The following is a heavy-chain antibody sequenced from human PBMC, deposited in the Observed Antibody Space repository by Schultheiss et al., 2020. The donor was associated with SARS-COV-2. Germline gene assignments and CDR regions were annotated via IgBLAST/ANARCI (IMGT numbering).Heavy chain of an antibody. CDR3: ARDPKSIAAAGSPNDY. Sequence: GSLKISCAASGFTFSSYGMHWVRQAPGKGLEWVAVISYDGSKKYYVDSVKGRFTITRDNSKNTLYLQMNSLRAEDTAVYYCARDPKSIAAAGSPNDYWGQGTLVTVSS. CDR1: GFTFSSYG. V-gene: IGHV3-30*03. CDR2: ISYDGSKK. D-gene: IGHD6-13*01. J-gene: IGHJ4*02.